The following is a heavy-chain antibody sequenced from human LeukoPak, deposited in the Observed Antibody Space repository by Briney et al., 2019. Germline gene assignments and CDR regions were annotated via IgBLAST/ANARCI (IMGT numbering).Heavy chain of an antibody. CDR3: ARKSNSSGYINDAFDI. Sequence: ASVKVSCKASGYTFSSYYIHWVRQAPGQGLEWMGIINPSDGSTSSAQKFQGRVTITADKSTSTAYMELSSLRSEDTAVYYCARKSNSSGYINDAFDIWGQGTMVTVSS. CDR1: GYTFSSYY. CDR2: INPSDGST. V-gene: IGHV1-46*01. D-gene: IGHD3-22*01. J-gene: IGHJ3*02.